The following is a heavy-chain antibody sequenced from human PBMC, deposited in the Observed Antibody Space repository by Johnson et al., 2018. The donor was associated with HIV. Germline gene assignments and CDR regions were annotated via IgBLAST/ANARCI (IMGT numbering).Heavy chain of an antibody. CDR2: IYSGGNTE. V-gene: IGHV3-53*01. D-gene: IGHD3-10*01. Sequence: MQLVESGGGLIQPGGSLRLSCAASGLSVSYGYMTWVRQAPGKGLEWVSVIYSGGNTEYYADSVKGRFTISRDNSKNTLYLKMNSLSAEDTAVYYCARGGKSYYGAFDIWGQGTMVTVSS. CDR1: GLSVSYGY. CDR3: ARGGKSYYGAFDI. J-gene: IGHJ3*02.